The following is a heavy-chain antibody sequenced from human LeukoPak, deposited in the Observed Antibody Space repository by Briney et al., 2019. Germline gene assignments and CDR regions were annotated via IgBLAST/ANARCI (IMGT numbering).Heavy chain of an antibody. Sequence: SETLSHTCIVSGGSISSRSYYWDWIRQPAGKGLEWIGRIYTSGSTKYNPSLTSRVTMSVDTSKNQFSLKLRSVTAADTAVYYCARAVHCSGGSCYFDYWGQGTLVTVSS. CDR1: GGSISSRSYY. CDR3: ARAVHCSGGSCYFDY. V-gene: IGHV4-61*02. D-gene: IGHD2-15*01. J-gene: IGHJ4*02. CDR2: IYTSGST.